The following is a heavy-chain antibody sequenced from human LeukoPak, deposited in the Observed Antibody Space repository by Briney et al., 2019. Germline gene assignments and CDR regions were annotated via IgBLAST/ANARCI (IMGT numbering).Heavy chain of an antibody. V-gene: IGHV4-59*01. CDR2: IYYSGST. CDR3: ARVDGYSSSWYVDY. CDR1: GGSISSYY. J-gene: IGHJ4*02. D-gene: IGHD6-13*01. Sequence: SETLSLTCTVSGGSISSYYWSWIRQPPGKGLEWIGYIYYSGSTNYNPSLKSRVTISVDTSKNQFFLKLSSVTAADTAVYYCARVDGYSSSWYVDYWGQGTLVTVSS.